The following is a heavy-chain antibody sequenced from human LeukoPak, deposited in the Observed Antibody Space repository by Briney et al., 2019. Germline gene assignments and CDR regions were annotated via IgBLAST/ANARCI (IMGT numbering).Heavy chain of an antibody. V-gene: IGHV3-74*01. CDR2: VDGDGSST. D-gene: IGHD1-26*01. J-gene: IGHJ3*02. CDR1: GFTFISYW. Sequence: PGGPLRLSCAASGFTFISYWMHWVRQSPGKGLVWVSRVDGDGSSTSYTDSVKDRFTISRDNAKNTVYLQMSSLRAEDSAVYYCARGGRKWDDAFDIWGQGTLVSVSS. CDR3: ARGGRKWDDAFDI.